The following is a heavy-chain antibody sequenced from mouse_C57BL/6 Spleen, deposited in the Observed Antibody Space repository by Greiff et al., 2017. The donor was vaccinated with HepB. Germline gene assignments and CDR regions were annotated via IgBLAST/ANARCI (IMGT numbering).Heavy chain of an antibody. CDR2: INPNNGGT. D-gene: IGHD2-2*01. J-gene: IGHJ3*01. CDR3: ARGDYGYDGFAY. V-gene: IGHV1-26*01. Sequence: EVQLQQSGPELVKPGASVKISCKASGYTFTDYYMNWVKQSHGKSLEWFGDINPNNGGTSYNQKFKGKATLTVDKSSSTAYMELRSLTSEDSAVYYCARGDYGYDGFAYWGQGTLVTVSA. CDR1: GYTFTDYY.